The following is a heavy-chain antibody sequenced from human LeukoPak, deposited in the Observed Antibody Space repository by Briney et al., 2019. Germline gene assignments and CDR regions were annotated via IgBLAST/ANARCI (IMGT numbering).Heavy chain of an antibody. Sequence: GASVKVPCKASGGTFSSYAISWVRQAPGQGLEWMGRIIPILGIANYAQKFQGRVTITADKSTSTAYMELSSLRSEDTAVYYCARGLALGYCSGGSCYAYDVWGKGTTVTVSS. CDR3: ARGLALGYCSGGSCYAYDV. D-gene: IGHD2-15*01. CDR1: GGTFSSYA. V-gene: IGHV1-69*04. CDR2: IIPILGIA. J-gene: IGHJ6*04.